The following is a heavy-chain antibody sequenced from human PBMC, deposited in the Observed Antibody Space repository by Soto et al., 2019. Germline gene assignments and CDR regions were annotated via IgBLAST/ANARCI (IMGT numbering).Heavy chain of an antibody. CDR3: ARDLFYGDRFQLGY. J-gene: IGHJ4*02. Sequence: GSLRLSCAASGFTFSSYSMNWVRQAPGKGLEWVSSISSSSSCIYYADSVKGRFTISRDNAKNSLYLQMNSLRAEDTAVYYCARDLFYGDRFQLGYWGQGTLVTVSS. CDR2: ISSSSSCI. CDR1: GFTFSSYS. D-gene: IGHD4-17*01. V-gene: IGHV3-21*01.